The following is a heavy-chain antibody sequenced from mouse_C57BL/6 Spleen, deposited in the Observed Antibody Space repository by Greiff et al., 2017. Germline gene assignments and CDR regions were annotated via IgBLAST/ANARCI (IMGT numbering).Heavy chain of an antibody. J-gene: IGHJ4*01. Sequence: QVQLQQSGAELARPGASVKMSCKASGYTFTSYTMHWVKQRPGQGLEWIGYINPSSGYTKYNQKFKDKATLTADKSSSTAYMQLSSLTSEYSAVYYCARSGIPYYAMDYWGQGTSVTVSS. CDR1: GYTFTSYT. CDR3: ARSGIPYYAMDY. CDR2: INPSSGYT. D-gene: IGHD3-1*01. V-gene: IGHV1-4*01.